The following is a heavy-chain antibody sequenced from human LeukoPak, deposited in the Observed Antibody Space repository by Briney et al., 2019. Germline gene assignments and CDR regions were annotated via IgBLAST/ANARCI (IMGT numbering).Heavy chain of an antibody. Sequence: ASVKVSCKASGGTFSSYAISWVRQAPGQGLEWMGGIIPIFGTANYAQKFQGRVTITADESTSTAYMELSSLRSEDTAVYYCARVRSVGADLYYYYMDVWGKGTTVTISS. J-gene: IGHJ6*03. V-gene: IGHV1-69*13. CDR2: IIPIFGTA. D-gene: IGHD1-26*01. CDR1: GGTFSSYA. CDR3: ARVRSVGADLYYYYMDV.